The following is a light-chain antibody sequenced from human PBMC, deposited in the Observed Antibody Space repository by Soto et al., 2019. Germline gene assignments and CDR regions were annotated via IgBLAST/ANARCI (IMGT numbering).Light chain of an antibody. CDR3: QPYGSLSWT. CDR1: QSVGSDY. V-gene: IGKV3-20*01. J-gene: IGKJ1*01. Sequence: EIVLTQAPGTLSLSPGERATLSCRASQSVGSDYLALDQQTAGHAPSIHIFVASGRATGIPDRFSGSGSGTDFTLTISRLEPEDFAVYYCQPYGSLSWTFGQGTKVDIK. CDR2: VAS.